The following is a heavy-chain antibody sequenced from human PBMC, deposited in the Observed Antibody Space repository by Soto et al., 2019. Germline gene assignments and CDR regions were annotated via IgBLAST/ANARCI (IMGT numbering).Heavy chain of an antibody. Sequence: QVQLQESGPGLVKPSQTLSLTCTVSGGSISSGGYYWSWIRQHPGKGLEWIGYIYYSGCTYYNPSLKSRVTISVDTSKNQFSLKLSSVTAADTAVYYCARDRSDYVIFSGVGYYGMDVWGQGTTVTVSS. CDR2: IYYSGCT. V-gene: IGHV4-31*03. D-gene: IGHD3-9*01. CDR3: ARDRSDYVIFSGVGYYGMDV. J-gene: IGHJ6*02. CDR1: GGSISSGGYY.